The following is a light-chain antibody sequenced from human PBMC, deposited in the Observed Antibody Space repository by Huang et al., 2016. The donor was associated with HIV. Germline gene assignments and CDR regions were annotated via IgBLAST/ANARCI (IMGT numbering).Light chain of an antibody. Sequence: IPLTQSPSSLSASVGDRVTITCRASQDISTNLDWYQQKPGKPPKVLIYAASTLQSGVPSRFSGSTSGTYFSLTITSLQSEDFATYYCQQLDTYPITFGQGTRLDIK. CDR3: QQLDTYPIT. V-gene: IGKV1-9*01. J-gene: IGKJ5*01. CDR2: AAS. CDR1: QDISTN.